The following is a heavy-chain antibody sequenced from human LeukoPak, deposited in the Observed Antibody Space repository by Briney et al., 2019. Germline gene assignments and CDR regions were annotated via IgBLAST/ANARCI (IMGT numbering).Heavy chain of an antibody. CDR1: GFTFSSYG. D-gene: IGHD5/OR15-5a*01. CDR2: IWYDGSNK. Sequence: PGGSLRLSCAASGFTFSSYGMHWVRQAPGKGLEWVAVIWYDGSNKYYADSVKGRFTISRDNSKNTLYLQMNSLRAEDTAIYYCARLQGVSTFDYWGQGTLVTVSS. V-gene: IGHV3-33*01. J-gene: IGHJ4*02. CDR3: ARLQGVSTFDY.